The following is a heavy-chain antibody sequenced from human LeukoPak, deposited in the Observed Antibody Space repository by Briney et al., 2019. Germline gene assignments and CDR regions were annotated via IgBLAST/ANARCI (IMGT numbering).Heavy chain of an antibody. Sequence: NPGGSLRLSCAASGFTFRSYSMNWVRQAPGKGLEGVSSISSSSSYIYYADSVKGRFTISRDNAKNSLYLQMNSLRAEDTAVYYCARDLRDSSSWYWYYYYMDVWGKGTTVTVSS. CDR1: GFTFRSYS. J-gene: IGHJ6*03. CDR3: ARDLRDSSSWYWYYYYMDV. CDR2: ISSSSSYI. D-gene: IGHD6-13*01. V-gene: IGHV3-21*01.